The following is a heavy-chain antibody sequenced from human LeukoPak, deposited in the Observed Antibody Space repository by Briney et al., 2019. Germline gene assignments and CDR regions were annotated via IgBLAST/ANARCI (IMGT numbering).Heavy chain of an antibody. CDR2: ISSSSSTI. J-gene: IGHJ4*02. Sequence: GGSLRLSCAASGFTFSSYSMNWVRQAPGKGLEWVSYISSSSSTIYYADSVKGRFTISRDNAKNSLYLQMNSLRAEDTAVYYCARGGGSYAFDYLGQGTLVTVSS. CDR1: GFTFSSYS. CDR3: ARGGGSYAFDY. D-gene: IGHD1-26*01. V-gene: IGHV3-48*04.